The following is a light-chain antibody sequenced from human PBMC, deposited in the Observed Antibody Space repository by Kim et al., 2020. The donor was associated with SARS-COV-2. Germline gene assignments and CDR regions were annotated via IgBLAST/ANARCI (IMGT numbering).Light chain of an antibody. CDR2: EVS. CDR1: SSDVGSYKR. J-gene: IGLJ1*01. Sequence: GLSFTVSCTGTSSDVGSYKRVSWYQQPPGTAPKLMIYEVSNRPSGVPDRFSGSKSGNTASLTISGLQAEDEADYYCSSYTSSSLYVFGTGTKVTVL. CDR3: SSYTSSSLYV. V-gene: IGLV2-18*02.